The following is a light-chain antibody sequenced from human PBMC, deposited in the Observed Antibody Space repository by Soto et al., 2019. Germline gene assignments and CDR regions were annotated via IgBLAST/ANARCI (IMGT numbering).Light chain of an antibody. CDR1: SSDVGGYNF. J-gene: IGLJ1*01. V-gene: IGLV2-14*01. CDR3: SSYTSISTYV. CDR2: DVT. Sequence: QSALTQPASVSGSPGQSITISCTGTSSDVGGYNFVSWYQQHPDKAPKPMIYDVTNRPSGVSNRFSGSKSGNTASLTISGLQAEDEADYYCSSYTSISTYVFGTGTKVT.